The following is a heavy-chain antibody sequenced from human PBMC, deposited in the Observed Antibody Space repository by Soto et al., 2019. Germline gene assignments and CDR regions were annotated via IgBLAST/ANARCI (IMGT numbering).Heavy chain of an antibody. V-gene: IGHV1-2*02. J-gene: IGHJ5*02. CDR2: MNPNSGGT. CDR3: ARSNQLLSGWFDP. Sequence: QVQLVQSGAEVKKPGASVKVSCKASGYTFTSYDINWVRQATGQGLEWMGWMNPNSGGTNYAQKFQGRVTMTRDTSISTAYMELSRLRSDDTAVYHCARSNQLLSGWFDPWGQGTLVTVSS. CDR1: GYTFTSYD. D-gene: IGHD2-2*01.